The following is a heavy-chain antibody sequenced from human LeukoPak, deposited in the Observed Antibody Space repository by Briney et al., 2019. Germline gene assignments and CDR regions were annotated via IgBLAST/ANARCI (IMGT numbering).Heavy chain of an antibody. CDR1: GYTFTSYG. J-gene: IGHJ3*02. Sequence: ASVKVSCKASGYTFTSYGISWVRQAPGQGLEWMGWISAYNGNTNYAQKLQGGVTMTTDTSTSTAYMELRSLRSDDTAVYYCAGEYYYDSSGYYRTYAFDIWGQGTMVTVSS. D-gene: IGHD3-22*01. CDR3: AGEYYYDSSGYYRTYAFDI. V-gene: IGHV1-18*01. CDR2: ISAYNGNT.